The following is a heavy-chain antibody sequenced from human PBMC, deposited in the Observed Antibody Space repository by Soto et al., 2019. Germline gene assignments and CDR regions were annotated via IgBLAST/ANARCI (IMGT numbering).Heavy chain of an antibody. Sequence: QVQLVQSGAEVKKPGASVKVSCKTSGYTFTGYYIHWIRQAPGQGLEWMGWINPNRGDTNYSQECQGRVPMTSDTSTTTAYVELTRLRSDDTAVYYCARREQWLENFDYWGQGTLVTVSS. CDR2: INPNRGDT. J-gene: IGHJ4*02. CDR1: GYTFTGYY. V-gene: IGHV1-2*02. CDR3: ARREQWLENFDY. D-gene: IGHD6-19*01.